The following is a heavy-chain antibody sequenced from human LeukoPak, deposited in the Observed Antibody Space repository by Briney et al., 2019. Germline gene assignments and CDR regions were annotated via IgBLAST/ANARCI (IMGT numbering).Heavy chain of an antibody. CDR3: ARHLSSSDFCYFDY. CDR2: IYTSGST. CDR1: GGSISSYY. D-gene: IGHD3-3*01. V-gene: IGHV4-4*09. J-gene: IGHJ4*02. Sequence: SETLSLTCTVSGGSISSYYWSWIRQPPGKGLEWIGYIYTSGSTNYNPSLKSRVTISVDTSKNQFSLKLSSVTAADTAVYYCARHLSSSDFCYFDYRGQGTLVTVSS.